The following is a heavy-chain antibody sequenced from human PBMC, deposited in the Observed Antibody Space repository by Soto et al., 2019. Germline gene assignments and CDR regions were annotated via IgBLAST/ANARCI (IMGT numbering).Heavy chain of an antibody. D-gene: IGHD2-21*02. CDR2: MSGTGGST. Sequence: PGGSLRLSCAASGFTFSSYAMSWVRQAPGKGLEWVSGMSGTGGSTYYADSVKGRVTISRDNSKNTLYLQMNSLSAQDTAVYSWAKHVSNLFVTALRLGYYYYGMAFWVQGTTVPVSS. CDR3: AKHVSNLFVTALRLGYYYYGMAF. J-gene: IGHJ6*02. CDR1: GFTFSSYA. V-gene: IGHV3-23*01.